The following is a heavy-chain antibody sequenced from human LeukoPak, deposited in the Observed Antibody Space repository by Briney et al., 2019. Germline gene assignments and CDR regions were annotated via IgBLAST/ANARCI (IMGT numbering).Heavy chain of an antibody. J-gene: IGHJ4*02. Sequence: PGGSLRLSCAASGFTFSSYEMNWVRQAPGKGLEWVSYISSSGSTIYYADSVKGRFTISRDNAKNSLYLQMNSLRAEDTAVYYCARERYGDYSNLDYWGQGTLVTVSS. D-gene: IGHD4-17*01. CDR2: ISSSGSTI. V-gene: IGHV3-48*03. CDR1: GFTFSSYE. CDR3: ARERYGDYSNLDY.